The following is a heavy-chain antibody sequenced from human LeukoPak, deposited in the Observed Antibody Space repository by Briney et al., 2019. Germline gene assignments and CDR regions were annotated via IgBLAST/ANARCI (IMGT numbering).Heavy chain of an antibody. D-gene: IGHD3-10*01. J-gene: IGHJ4*02. CDR3: ARGPSDDY. V-gene: IGHV4-34*01. CDR1: GGSFRGYY. Sequence: SETLSLTCAVYGGSFRGYYWSWIRQPPGKGLEWIGEINHSGSTNYNPSLKSRVTISVDTSKNQFSLKLSSVTAADTAVYYCARGPSDDYWGQGTLVTVSS. CDR2: INHSGST.